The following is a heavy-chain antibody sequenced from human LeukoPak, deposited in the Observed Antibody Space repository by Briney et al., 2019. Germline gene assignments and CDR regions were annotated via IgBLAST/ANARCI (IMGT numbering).Heavy chain of an antibody. CDR3: ASSSGWYLSSDY. CDR2: IWYDGSDK. J-gene: IGHJ4*02. CDR1: GFTFRTYG. D-gene: IGHD6-19*01. V-gene: IGHV3-33*01. Sequence: GGSLRLSCAASGFTFRTYGMHWVRQAPGKGLEWVAVIWYDGSDKYHADSVKGRFTISRGNSKNMLYLQMNSLRAEDTAAYYCASSSGWYLSSDYWGQGTLVTVSS.